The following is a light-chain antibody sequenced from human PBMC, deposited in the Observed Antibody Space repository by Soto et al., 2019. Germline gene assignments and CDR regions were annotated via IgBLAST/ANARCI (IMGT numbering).Light chain of an antibody. J-gene: IGLJ2*01. Sequence: QSVLTQPPSVSGAPGQRVPISCTGSSSNIGAGYDVHWYQQLPGTAPKLLIYGNSNRPSGVPDRFSGSKSGTSASLAITGLQAEDEADYYCQSYDSSPSGLVFGGGTKLTVL. CDR2: GNS. CDR3: QSYDSSPSGLV. CDR1: SSNIGAGYD. V-gene: IGLV1-40*01.